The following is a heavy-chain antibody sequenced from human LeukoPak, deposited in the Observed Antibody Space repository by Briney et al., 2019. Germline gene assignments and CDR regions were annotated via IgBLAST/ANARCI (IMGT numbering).Heavy chain of an antibody. CDR1: GFIFSNYA. D-gene: IGHD2-2*01. J-gene: IGHJ3*02. Sequence: HPGGSLRLSCSGSGFIFSNYAIHWVRQAPGKGLEYVSVTSDSGDNTKYADSVKGRFTISRDNSKNMLYLQMSSLRTEDTAVYHCVKSGYCGRTDCYHAFEIWGQGTVVTVSS. CDR2: TSDSGDNT. CDR3: VKSGYCGRTDCYHAFEI. V-gene: IGHV3-64D*06.